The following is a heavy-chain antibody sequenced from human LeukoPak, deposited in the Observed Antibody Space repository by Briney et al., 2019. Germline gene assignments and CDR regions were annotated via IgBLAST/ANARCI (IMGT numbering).Heavy chain of an antibody. J-gene: IGHJ6*02. CDR2: ISNSGST. Sequence: SQTLSLTCTVSGGSISSGGYYWSWIRQHPGKGLEWIGYISNSGSTYYNPSLKSRVTISVDTSTNQFSLKLSSVTAADTAVYCCAREVTIFGMDVWGQGTTVTVSS. D-gene: IGHD3-3*01. CDR1: GGSISSGGYY. V-gene: IGHV4-31*03. CDR3: AREVTIFGMDV.